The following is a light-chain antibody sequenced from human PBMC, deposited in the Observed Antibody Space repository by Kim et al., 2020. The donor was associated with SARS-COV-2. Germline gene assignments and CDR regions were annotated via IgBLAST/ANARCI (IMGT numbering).Light chain of an antibody. CDR3: QSYDDNIWV. J-gene: IGLJ3*02. CDR1: SGCIVSDF. V-gene: IGLV6-57*01. CDR2: EDH. Sequence: GKTVIISCTRSSGCIVSDFVQLFQQRPGSSPTTVIYEDHKRPSGVPDRFPGSVDSSSNSASLTISGLRTEDEADYYCQSYDDNIWVFGGGTQLTVL.